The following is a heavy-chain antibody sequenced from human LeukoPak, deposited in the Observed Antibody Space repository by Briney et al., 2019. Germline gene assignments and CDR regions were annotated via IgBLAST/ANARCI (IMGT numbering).Heavy chain of an antibody. J-gene: IGHJ3*02. CDR2: ISSSSFTI. CDR3: AKALPGYRSGWYTAYAFDI. V-gene: IGHV3-48*01. Sequence: PWGSLRLSCAASGFTFSSYSMNWVRQAPGKGLEWVSYISSSSFTIYYADSVKGRFTVSRDNAKNSLYLQMNSLRAEDTAVYYCAKALPGYRSGWYTAYAFDIWGQGTMVTVSS. D-gene: IGHD6-19*01. CDR1: GFTFSSYS.